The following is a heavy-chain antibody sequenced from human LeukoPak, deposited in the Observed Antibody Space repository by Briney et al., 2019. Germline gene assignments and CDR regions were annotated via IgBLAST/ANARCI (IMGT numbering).Heavy chain of an antibody. D-gene: IGHD5-24*01. V-gene: IGHV1-69*13. Sequence: GASVKVSCKASGGTFSSYAISWVRQAPGQGPEWMGGIIPIFGTANYAQKFQGRVTITADESTSTAYMELSSLRSEDTAVYYCARDHGGRYYYYYMDVWGKGTTVTVSS. CDR3: ARDHGGRYYYYYMDV. CDR1: GGTFSSYA. J-gene: IGHJ6*03. CDR2: IIPIFGTA.